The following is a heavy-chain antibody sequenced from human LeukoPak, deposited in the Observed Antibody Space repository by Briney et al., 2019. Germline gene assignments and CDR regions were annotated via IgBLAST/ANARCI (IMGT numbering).Heavy chain of an antibody. CDR3: ARDSYVLSRSSHNFDY. V-gene: IGHV3-30-3*01. J-gene: IGHJ4*02. Sequence: GGSLRLSCAASGFTFGSYAMHWVRQAPGKGLEWVAVISYDGSNKYYADSVKGRFTISRDNSKNTLYLQMNSLRAEDTAVYYCARDSYVLSRSSHNFDYWGQGTLVTVSS. CDR2: ISYDGSNK. D-gene: IGHD1-26*01. CDR1: GFTFGSYA.